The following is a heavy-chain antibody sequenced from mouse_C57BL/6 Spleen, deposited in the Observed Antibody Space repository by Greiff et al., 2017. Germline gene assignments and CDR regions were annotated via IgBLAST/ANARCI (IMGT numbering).Heavy chain of an antibody. CDR2: INPSTGGT. Sequence: VQLQQSGPELVKPGASVKISCKASGYSFTGYYMNWVKQSPEKSLEWIGEINPSTGGTTYNQKFKAKATMTVDKSSSTAYMQLKSLTSEDSAVYYCARTYYSPYFDYWGQGTTLTVSS. D-gene: IGHD2-12*01. CDR1: GYSFTGYY. J-gene: IGHJ2*01. CDR3: ARTYYSPYFDY. V-gene: IGHV1-42*01.